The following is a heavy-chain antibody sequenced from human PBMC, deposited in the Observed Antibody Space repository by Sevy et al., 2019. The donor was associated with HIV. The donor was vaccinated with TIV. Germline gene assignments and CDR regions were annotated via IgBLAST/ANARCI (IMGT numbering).Heavy chain of an antibody. CDR1: GFKVSDNY. Sequence: GGSLRLSCAASGFKVSDNYMSWVRQAPGKGLEWVGRIRSKANSYATAYAASVKGRFTISRDDSKNTAYLQMNSLKTEDTAVYYCTRLGRYDFWSGPQGTYNWFDPWGQGTLVTVSS. CDR2: IRSKANSYAT. J-gene: IGHJ5*02. V-gene: IGHV3-73*01. CDR3: TRLGRYDFWSGPQGTYNWFDP. D-gene: IGHD3-3*01.